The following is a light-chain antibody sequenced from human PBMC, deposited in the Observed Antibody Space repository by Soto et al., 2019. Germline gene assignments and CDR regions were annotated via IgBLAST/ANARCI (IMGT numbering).Light chain of an antibody. V-gene: IGKV1-5*03. CDR1: QSISNW. Sequence: DIQMTQSPSTLSASVGDTVTITCRASQSISNWLAWYQQKPGQDPKLLIHKASTLASGVPSRFSGSGSGTECTLIISCLQPDDCATFYCQQDDRFPYTFGQGTKLEIK. J-gene: IGKJ2*01. CDR3: QQDDRFPYT. CDR2: KAS.